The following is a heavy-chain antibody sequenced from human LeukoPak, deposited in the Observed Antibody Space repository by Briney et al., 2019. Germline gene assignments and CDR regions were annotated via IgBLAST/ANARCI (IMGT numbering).Heavy chain of an antibody. V-gene: IGHV3-30*18. CDR1: GFTFSSYG. CDR2: ISYDGSNK. D-gene: IGHD5-12*01. Sequence: GGSLRLSCAASGFTFSSYGMHWVRQAPGKGLEWVAVISYDGSNKYYADSVKGRFTISRDNSKNTLYLQMNSLRAEDTAVYYCAKGSSLYSGYSNWGQGTLVTVSS. J-gene: IGHJ4*02. CDR3: AKGSSLYSGYSN.